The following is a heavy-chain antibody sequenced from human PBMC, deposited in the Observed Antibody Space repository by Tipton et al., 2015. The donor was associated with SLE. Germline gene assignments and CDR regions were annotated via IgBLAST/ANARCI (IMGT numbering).Heavy chain of an antibody. Sequence: TLSLTCAVYGGSFSGYYWSWIRQPPGKGLEWIGEINHSGSTNYNPSLKSRDTISVDTSKNQFSLKLSSVTAADTAVYYCAKAPLGSHHFDYWGQGTLVTVSS. J-gene: IGHJ4*02. D-gene: IGHD7-27*01. CDR3: AKAPLGSHHFDY. CDR2: INHSGST. V-gene: IGHV4-34*01. CDR1: GGSFSGYY.